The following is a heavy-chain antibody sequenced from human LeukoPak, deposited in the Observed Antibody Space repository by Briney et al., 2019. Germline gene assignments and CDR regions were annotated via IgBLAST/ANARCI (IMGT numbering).Heavy chain of an antibody. CDR2: ISGSGGST. CDR1: GFTFSSYA. Sequence: GGSLRLSCAASGFTFSSYAMSWVRQAPGKGLEWVSVISGSGGSTDYADSVKGRFTISRDNSKNTLYLQMNSLRDEDTALYYCAKAGIGVVGYFDYWGQGTLVTVSS. J-gene: IGHJ4*02. V-gene: IGHV3-23*01. D-gene: IGHD6-19*01. CDR3: AKAGIGVVGYFDY.